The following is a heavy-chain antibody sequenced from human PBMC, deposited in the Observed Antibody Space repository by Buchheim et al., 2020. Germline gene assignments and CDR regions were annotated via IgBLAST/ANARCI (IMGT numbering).Heavy chain of an antibody. CDR1: GFTFGSYG. V-gene: IGHV3-30*18. CDR2: ISYDGSNK. D-gene: IGHD3-10*01. Sequence: QVQLVESGGGVVQPGRSLRLSCAASGFTFGSYGMHWVRQAPGKGLEWVAVISYDGSNKYYADSVKGRFTISRDNSKNTLYLQMNSLRAEDTAVYYCAKDRWFGELLPDYWGQGTL. J-gene: IGHJ4*02. CDR3: AKDRWFGELLPDY.